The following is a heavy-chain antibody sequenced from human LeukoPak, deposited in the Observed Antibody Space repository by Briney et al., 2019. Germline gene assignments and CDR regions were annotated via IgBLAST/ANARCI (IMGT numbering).Heavy chain of an antibody. CDR3: ARHSGSGSLSRPFDP. V-gene: IGHV4-39*01. CDR2: VYYTGST. Sequence: PSETLSLTCTVSGDSVTSVTFYWAWLRQPPGKGLEWIATVYYTGSTYYNPSLKSRVTISIDTSKNQFSLKLRSVVAPDTALYYCARHSGSGSLSRPFDPWGQGTLVTVSS. D-gene: IGHD3-10*01. CDR1: GDSVTSVTFY. J-gene: IGHJ5*02.